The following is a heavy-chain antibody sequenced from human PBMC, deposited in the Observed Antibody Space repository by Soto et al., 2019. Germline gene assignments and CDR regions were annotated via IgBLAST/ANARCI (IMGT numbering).Heavy chain of an antibody. Sequence: GGSLRLSCAASGFTFDDYAMHWVRQAPGKGLEWVSGISWNSGSIGYADSVKGRFTISRDNAKNSLYLQMNSLRAEDTALYYCAKEGSYGSGSYYNWFDPWGQGTLVTVSS. D-gene: IGHD3-10*01. J-gene: IGHJ5*02. V-gene: IGHV3-9*01. CDR1: GFTFDDYA. CDR3: AKEGSYGSGSYYNWFDP. CDR2: ISWNSGSI.